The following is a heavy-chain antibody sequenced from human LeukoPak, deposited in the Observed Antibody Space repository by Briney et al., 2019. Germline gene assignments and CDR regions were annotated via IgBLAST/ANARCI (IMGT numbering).Heavy chain of an antibody. CDR1: GYSVTEVA. CDR2: FHPKDADM. Sequence: ASVKVSCKVSGYSVTEVAIHWVRQTPGEGLEWMGGFHPKDADMIYAQKFQGRVTMTQDTSTDTVYMELSSLRSEDTAIYYCATVQYALLSGYLNYMEVWGKGTTVTISS. V-gene: IGHV1-24*01. J-gene: IGHJ6*03. CDR3: ATVQYALLSGYLNYMEV. D-gene: IGHD3-9*01.